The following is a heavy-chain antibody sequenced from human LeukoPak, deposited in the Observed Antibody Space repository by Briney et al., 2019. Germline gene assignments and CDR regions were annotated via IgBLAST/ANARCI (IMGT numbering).Heavy chain of an antibody. CDR2: ISSSSSYI. D-gene: IGHD6-13*01. V-gene: IGHV3-21*01. CDR1: GFTFSSYS. J-gene: IGHJ4*02. CDR3: AKEGPIAAAVDRGNFDY. Sequence: KPGGSLRLSCAASGFTFSSYSMNWVRQAPGKGLEWVSSISSSSSYIYYADSVKGRFTISRDNAKNSLYLQMNSLRAEDTAVYYCAKEGPIAAAVDRGNFDYWGQGTLVTVSS.